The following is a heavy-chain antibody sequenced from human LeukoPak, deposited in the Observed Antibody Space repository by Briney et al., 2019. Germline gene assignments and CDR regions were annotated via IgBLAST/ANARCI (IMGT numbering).Heavy chain of an antibody. CDR1: GGSMTNYY. D-gene: IGHD3-10*01. CDR3: ARGRSSMVRGYYYYYMDV. Sequence: SETLSLTCSVSGGSMTNYYWSWIRQPPGKGLEWIGYIYYSGSTNSNPSLKSRVTISVDTSKNQFSLKLTSVTTADTAVYYCARGRSSMVRGYYYYYMDVWGKGTTVTISS. J-gene: IGHJ6*03. CDR2: IYYSGST. V-gene: IGHV4-59*01.